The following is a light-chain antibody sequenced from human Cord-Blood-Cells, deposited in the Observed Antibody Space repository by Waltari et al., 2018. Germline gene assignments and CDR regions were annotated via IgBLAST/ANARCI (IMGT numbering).Light chain of an antibody. CDR1: QSVSSN. V-gene: IGKV3-15*01. CDR2: GAS. Sequence: EIVMTQSPATLSVSPGESATLSSRASQSVSSNLAWYQQKPGQAPRLRIYGASTRATGIPARFSGSGSGTEFTLTISSLQSEDFAVYYCQQYNNWPPMYTFGQGTKLEIK. J-gene: IGKJ2*01. CDR3: QQYNNWPPMYT.